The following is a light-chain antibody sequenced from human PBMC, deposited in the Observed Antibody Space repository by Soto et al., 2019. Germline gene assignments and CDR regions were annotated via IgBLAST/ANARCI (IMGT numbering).Light chain of an antibody. CDR3: QQYDRSSWT. CDR2: GAS. CDR1: PSVRTY. Sequence: EIVLTQSPGTLSLSPGARATLSCRASPSVRTYLAWYQQKPGQAPRLLLYGASTRATGIPDRFSGSGSGTDFTLSISRLEPEDFAVYYCQQYDRSSWTFGQGTRVEIK. V-gene: IGKV3-20*01. J-gene: IGKJ1*01.